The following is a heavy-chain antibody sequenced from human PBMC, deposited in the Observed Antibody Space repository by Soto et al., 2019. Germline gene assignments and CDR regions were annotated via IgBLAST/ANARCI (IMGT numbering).Heavy chain of an antibody. D-gene: IGHD6-6*01. CDR1: GFTFSSYA. V-gene: IGHV3-23*01. CDR2: ISGSGDST. J-gene: IGHJ4*02. CDR3: AKASPGVGIAARRIEAPVDY. Sequence: GGSLRLSCAASGFTFSSYAMSWVRQAPGKGLEWVSTISGSGDSTDFAGSVKGRFTISRDNSKNTLYLQMNSLRAEDTAVYYCAKASPGVGIAARRIEAPVDYWGQGTLVTVSS.